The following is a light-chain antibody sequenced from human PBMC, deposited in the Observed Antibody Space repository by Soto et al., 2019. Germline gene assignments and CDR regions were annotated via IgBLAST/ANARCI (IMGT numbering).Light chain of an antibody. CDR3: QQRSNWPPLT. V-gene: IGKV3-11*01. Sequence: EIVLTQSPATLSLSPGERATLSCRASQSVSSYLDWYQQKPGQAPRLLTYDASNSATGITARFSGSGSGTDFTLTISSLESEDFAVYYYQQRSNWPPLTFGGGTKVEIK. J-gene: IGKJ4*01. CDR2: DAS. CDR1: QSVSSY.